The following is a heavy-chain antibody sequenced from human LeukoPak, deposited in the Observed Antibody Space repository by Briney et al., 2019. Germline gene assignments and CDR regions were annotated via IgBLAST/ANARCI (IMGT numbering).Heavy chain of an antibody. V-gene: IGHV3-21*01. CDR1: GFTFSSYS. J-gene: IGHJ6*04. Sequence: PGGSLRLSCAASGFTFSSYSMNWVRQAPGKGLEWVSSISSSSSYIYYADSVKGRFTISRDNAKDSLYLQMNSLRAEDTAVYYCAELGITMIGGVWGKGTTVTISS. D-gene: IGHD3-10*02. CDR3: AELGITMIGGV. CDR2: ISSSSSYI.